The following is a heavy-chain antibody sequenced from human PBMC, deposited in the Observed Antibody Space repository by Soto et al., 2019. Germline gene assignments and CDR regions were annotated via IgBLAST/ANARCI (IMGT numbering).Heavy chain of an antibody. CDR2: IYYSGST. CDR1: GGSISSYY. Sequence: SETLSLTCTVSGGSISSYYWSWIRQPPGKGLEWIGYIYYSGSTNYNPSLKSRVTISVDTSKNQFSLKLSSVTAADTAVYYCARVVRADRAYGMDVWRQGTTVTVSS. J-gene: IGHJ6*02. D-gene: IGHD1-26*01. V-gene: IGHV4-59*01. CDR3: ARVVRADRAYGMDV.